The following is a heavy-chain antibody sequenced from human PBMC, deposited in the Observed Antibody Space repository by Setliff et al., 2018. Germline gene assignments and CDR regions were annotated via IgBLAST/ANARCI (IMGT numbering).Heavy chain of an antibody. CDR1: GASISSGTYY. Sequence: SETLSLTCTVSGASISSGTYYWAWIRQPPGKGLEWIGRIHYRGTTYSNASLASRLTISVDTAKNRFSLKLTSVTAADTAVYYCARTGTYRYFDYWGQGTRVTVSS. CDR2: IHYRGTT. V-gene: IGHV4-39*01. CDR3: ARTGTYRYFDY. J-gene: IGHJ4*02. D-gene: IGHD1-1*01.